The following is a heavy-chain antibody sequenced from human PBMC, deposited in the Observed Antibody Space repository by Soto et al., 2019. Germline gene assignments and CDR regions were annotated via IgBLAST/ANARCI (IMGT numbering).Heavy chain of an antibody. V-gene: IGHV3-30*18. CDR3: AKDDSSGLPTPGFGRTPPDY. Sequence: QVQLVESGGGVVQPGRSLRLSCAASGFTFSSYGMHWVRQAPGKGLEWVAVISYDGSNKYYADSVKGRFTISRDNSKNTLYLQMNSLRAEDTAVYYCAKDDSSGLPTPGFGRTPPDYWGQGTLVTVSS. D-gene: IGHD3-22*01. CDR1: GFTFSSYG. CDR2: ISYDGSNK. J-gene: IGHJ4*02.